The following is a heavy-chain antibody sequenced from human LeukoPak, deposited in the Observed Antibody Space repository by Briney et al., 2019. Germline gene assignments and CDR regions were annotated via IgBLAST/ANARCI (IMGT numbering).Heavy chain of an antibody. V-gene: IGHV2-5*02. D-gene: IGHD1-1*01. CDR3: AHGSIDNNCILY. J-gene: IGHJ4*02. CDR2: IDWDDDK. Sequence: SGPTLVNPTQTLTLTCTFSGFSLSTSGGGVVWIRQHPGKALECLALIDWDDDKRYSPSLKRRLTITKNTSKNQVVLTLTNMDPVGTATYYCAHGSIDNNCILYWGQRTLVTVSS. CDR1: GFSLSTSGGG.